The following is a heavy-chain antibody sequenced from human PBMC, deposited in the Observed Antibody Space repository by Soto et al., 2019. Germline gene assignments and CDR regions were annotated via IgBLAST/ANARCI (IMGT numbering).Heavy chain of an antibody. D-gene: IGHD6-19*01. CDR3: ARIYWYSSGWYYFDY. J-gene: IGHJ4*02. CDR2: IDWDDDK. V-gene: IGHV2-70*01. CDR1: GFSLSTSGMC. Sequence: SGPTLVNPTQTLTLTCTFSGFSLSTSGMCVSWIRQPPGKALEWLALIDWDDDKYYSTSLKTRLTISKDTSKNQVVLTMTNMNPVDTATYYCARIYWYSSGWYYFDYWGQGTLVTVSS.